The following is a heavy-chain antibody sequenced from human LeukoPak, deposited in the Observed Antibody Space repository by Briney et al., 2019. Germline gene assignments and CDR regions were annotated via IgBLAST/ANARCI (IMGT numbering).Heavy chain of an antibody. V-gene: IGHV3-30*02. J-gene: IGHJ5*02. CDR3: AKVYFGEFDP. Sequence: PGGSLRLSCTASGFTFSCCDMQWVRQAPGKGLEWVALIRSEGSNEYYADSVKGRFTISRDNSKNTLYLQINSLRPEDTAVYYCAKVYFGEFDPWGQGNLVTVSS. D-gene: IGHD3-10*01. CDR1: GFTFSCCD. CDR2: IRSEGSNE.